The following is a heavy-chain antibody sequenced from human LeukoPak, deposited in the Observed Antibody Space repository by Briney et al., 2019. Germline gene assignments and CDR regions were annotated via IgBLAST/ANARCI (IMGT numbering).Heavy chain of an antibody. CDR1: GDSVSSNSAT. CDR3: ARGTKSSRVTVLTSFWYFDL. J-gene: IGHJ2*01. D-gene: IGHD2-8*02. V-gene: IGHV6-1*01. CDR2: TYYRSKWYN. Sequence: SQTLSLTCAISGDSVSSNSATWNWIRQSPSRGLEWLGRTYYRSKWYNDYVVAVKSRITINPDTSKNQFSLMLSSVTTADTAVYYCARGTKSSRVTVLTSFWYFDLWGRGTLVTVSS.